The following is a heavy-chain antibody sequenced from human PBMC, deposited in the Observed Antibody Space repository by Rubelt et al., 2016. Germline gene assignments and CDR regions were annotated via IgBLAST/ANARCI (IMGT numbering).Heavy chain of an antibody. CDR2: INAGNGNT. V-gene: IGHV1-3*01. D-gene: IGHD6-19*01. CDR1: GYSFTTYS. Sequence: QVQLVQSGAEVKKPGASVKVSCKAAGYSFTTYSIHWVRQAPGQRLEWMGWINAGNGNTQYSQEFQGRGTITRDTSASTAYMELSSLRSEDTAIYDCATGYSSGWYVAYWGQGTLVTVSS. CDR3: ATGYSSGWYVAY. J-gene: IGHJ4*02.